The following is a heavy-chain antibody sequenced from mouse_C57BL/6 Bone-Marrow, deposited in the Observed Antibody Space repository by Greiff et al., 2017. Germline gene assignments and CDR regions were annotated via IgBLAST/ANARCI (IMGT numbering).Heavy chain of an antibody. CDR1: GFTFSSYA. CDR3: ARDGSYYDYEH. V-gene: IGHV5-4*01. Sequence: DVHLVESGGGLVKPGGSLKLSCAASGFTFSSYAMSWVRQTPEKRLEWVATISDGGSYTYYPDNVKGRFTISRDNAKNNLYLQMSHLKSEDTAMYYCARDGSYYDYEHWGQGTLVTVSA. D-gene: IGHD2-4*01. J-gene: IGHJ3*01. CDR2: ISDGGSYT.